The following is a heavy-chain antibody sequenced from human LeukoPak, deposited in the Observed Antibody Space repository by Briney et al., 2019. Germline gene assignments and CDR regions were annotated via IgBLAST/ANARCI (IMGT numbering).Heavy chain of an antibody. CDR3: AREDTESSSWGFDY. V-gene: IGHV4-34*01. CDR2: INHSGST. D-gene: IGHD6-6*01. J-gene: IGHJ4*02. Sequence: SETLSLTCAVYGGSFSGYYWSWIRQPPGKGLEWIGEINHSGSTNYNPSLKSRVTISVDTSKNQFSLKLSSVTAADTAVYYCAREDTESSSWGFDYWGQGTLVTVSS. CDR1: GGSFSGYY.